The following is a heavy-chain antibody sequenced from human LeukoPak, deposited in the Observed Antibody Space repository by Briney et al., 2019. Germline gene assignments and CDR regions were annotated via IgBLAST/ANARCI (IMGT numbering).Heavy chain of an antibody. Sequence: GESLKISCKASAYRFTTFWISWVRQMPGKGLEWMGRITPSDSYTNYSPSFQGHVTISADSSTSTAYLQWSSLRASDTAMYYCARASRDGYNQNFDHWGQGTLVTVSS. CDR3: ARASRDGYNQNFDH. CDR2: ITPSDSYT. V-gene: IGHV5-10-1*01. D-gene: IGHD5-24*01. CDR1: AYRFTTFW. J-gene: IGHJ4*02.